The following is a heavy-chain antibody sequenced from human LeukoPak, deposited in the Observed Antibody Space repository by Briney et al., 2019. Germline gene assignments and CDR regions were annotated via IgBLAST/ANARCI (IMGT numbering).Heavy chain of an antibody. J-gene: IGHJ4*02. CDR1: GYSISSGYY. Sequence: PSETLSLTCTVSGYSISSGYYWGWIRQPPGKGLEWIGSIYHSGSTYYNPSLKSRVTISVDTSKNQFSLKLSSVTAADTAVYYCARVAFGRYYYDSSGYYSLAFFDYWGQGTLVTVS. V-gene: IGHV4-38-2*02. CDR2: IYHSGST. D-gene: IGHD3-22*01. CDR3: ARVAFGRYYYDSSGYYSLAFFDY.